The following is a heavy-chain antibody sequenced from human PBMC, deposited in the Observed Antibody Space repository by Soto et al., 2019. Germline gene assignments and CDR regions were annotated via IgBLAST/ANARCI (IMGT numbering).Heavy chain of an antibody. D-gene: IGHD5-18*01. CDR2: ISPSASDT. Sequence: EVQLLESGGDLVQPGGSLRLSCAASGFSFSTSSMAWVRQPPGKGLEWVSAISPSASDTLYVDSVKGRFTIFRDNSKNTLFLQRTSLRAEDTAVYYCAKGGYTFAYEWGQGTLVTVSS. CDR3: AKGGYTFAYE. CDR1: GFSFSTSS. V-gene: IGHV3-23*01. J-gene: IGHJ4*02.